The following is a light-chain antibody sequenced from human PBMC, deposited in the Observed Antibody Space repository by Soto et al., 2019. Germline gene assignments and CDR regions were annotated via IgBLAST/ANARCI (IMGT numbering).Light chain of an antibody. Sequence: QSALTQPASVSGSPGQTITISFTGTSSDVGGYNYVSWYQQHPGKAPKLMIYEVSNRPSGVSNRFSRSKSGNTASLTISGLQAEDEADYYCSSYTSSSTRVFGNGTKVTVL. V-gene: IGLV2-14*01. J-gene: IGLJ1*01. CDR1: SSDVGGYNY. CDR2: EVS. CDR3: SSYTSSSTRV.